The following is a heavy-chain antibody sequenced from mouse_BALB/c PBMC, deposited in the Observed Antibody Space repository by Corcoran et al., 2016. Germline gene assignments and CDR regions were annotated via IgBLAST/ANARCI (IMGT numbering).Heavy chain of an antibody. Sequence: EIQLQQTGPELVKPGASVKISCKASGYSFTDYIMLWVKQSHGKSLEWIGNINPYYGSTSYNLKFKGKATLTVDKSSSTAYMQLNSLTSEDSAVYYCERLDDYPHYYAMDYWGQGTSVTVSS. J-gene: IGHJ4*01. V-gene: IGHV1-39*01. CDR3: ERLDDYPHYYAMDY. CDR2: INPYYGST. CDR1: GYSFTDYI. D-gene: IGHD2-4*01.